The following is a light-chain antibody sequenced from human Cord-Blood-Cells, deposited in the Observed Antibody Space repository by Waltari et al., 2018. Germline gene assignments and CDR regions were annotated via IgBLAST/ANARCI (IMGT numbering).Light chain of an antibody. V-gene: IGLV1-51*01. Sequence: QSVLTQPPSVSAAPGQKVTISCSGSRSNIGNNYVSWYQQLHGPAPKLLIYATNKRPSGIPDRFSGSKSGTSATLGITGLQTGDEADYYCGTWDSSLSAGVFGGGTKLTVL. CDR1: RSNIGNNY. CDR3: GTWDSSLSAGV. CDR2: ATN. J-gene: IGLJ3*02.